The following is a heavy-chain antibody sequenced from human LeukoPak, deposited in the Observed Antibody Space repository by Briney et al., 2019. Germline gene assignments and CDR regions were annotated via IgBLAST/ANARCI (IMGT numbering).Heavy chain of an antibody. CDR2: MWYDGSNK. Sequence: GGSLRLSCAAPGFTFSSYGIHWVRQAPGKGLEWVAFMWYDGSNKYYADSVKGRFTISGDNSKNTLYLQMNSLRAEDTAVYYCAKDSVDRYSSYNLGYWGQGTLVTVSS. CDR1: GFTFSSYG. J-gene: IGHJ4*02. D-gene: IGHD6-13*01. CDR3: AKDSVDRYSSYNLGY. V-gene: IGHV3-30*02.